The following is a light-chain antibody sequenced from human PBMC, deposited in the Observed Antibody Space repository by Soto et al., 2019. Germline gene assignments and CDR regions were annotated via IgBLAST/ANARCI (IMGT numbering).Light chain of an antibody. CDR1: QSVSIH. CDR3: QQYSNWPPIT. V-gene: IGKV3-15*01. CDR2: DTS. J-gene: IGKJ5*01. Sequence: EIVMTQSPDTLYVSLGERATLSCRASQSVSIHLAWYQQKPGQAPRLLIYDTSTRATGIPARFSGSGSGTEFTLTISSLQSEDFAVYYCQQYSNWPPITFGQGTRLEIK.